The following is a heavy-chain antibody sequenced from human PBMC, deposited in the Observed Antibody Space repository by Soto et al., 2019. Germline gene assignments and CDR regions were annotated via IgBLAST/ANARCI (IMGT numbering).Heavy chain of an antibody. V-gene: IGHV3-23*01. CDR3: ARDRTYYYDSSGYYSGPFDY. CDR2: IYGSGRGI. J-gene: IGHJ4*02. D-gene: IGHD3-22*01. Sequence: GGSLRLSCTASGLPHSSFAMMWVRQAPGKGLECVSGIYGSGRGIEYADSVKGRFTISRDNSKNTLYLQKNSLKAEDTAVYYCARDRTYYYDSSGYYSGPFDYWGQGTLVTVSS. CDR1: GLPHSSFA.